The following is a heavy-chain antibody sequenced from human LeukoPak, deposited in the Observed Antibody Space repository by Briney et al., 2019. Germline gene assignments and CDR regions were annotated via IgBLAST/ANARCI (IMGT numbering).Heavy chain of an antibody. J-gene: IGHJ6*03. CDR2: IYYSGST. D-gene: IGHD2-2*01. V-gene: IGHV4-31*03. Sequence: SQTLSLTCTVSGGSISSGGYYWSWIRQHPGKGLEWIGYIYYSGSTYYNPSLKSRVTISVDTSKNQFSLKLSSVTAADTAVYYCARGRQVVPAGYYMDVWGKGTTVTVSS. CDR3: ARGRQVVPAGYYMDV. CDR1: GGSISSGGYY.